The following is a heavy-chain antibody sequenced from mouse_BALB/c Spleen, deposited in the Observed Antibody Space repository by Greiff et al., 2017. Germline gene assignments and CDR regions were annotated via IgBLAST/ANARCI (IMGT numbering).Heavy chain of an antibody. Sequence: DVQLVESGGGLVKPGGSLKLSCAASGFTFSDYYMYWVRQTPEKRLEWVATISDGGSYTYYPDSVKGRFTISRDNAKNNLYLQMSSLKSEDTAMYYCARGGVLLLRGNFDVWGAGTTVTVSS. CDR2: ISDGGSYT. D-gene: IGHD1-2*01. CDR1: GFTFSDYY. J-gene: IGHJ1*01. CDR3: ARGGVLLLRGNFDV. V-gene: IGHV5-4*02.